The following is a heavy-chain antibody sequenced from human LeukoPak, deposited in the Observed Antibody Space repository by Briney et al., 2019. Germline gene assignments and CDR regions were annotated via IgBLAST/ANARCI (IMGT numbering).Heavy chain of an antibody. CDR3: AKSPGRRVVGATNGFDY. J-gene: IGHJ4*02. CDR1: GFIFGDYA. V-gene: IGHV3-23*01. CDR2: ISGSGGST. D-gene: IGHD1-26*01. Sequence: GGSLRLSCSASGFIFGDYAMSWVRQAPGKGLEWVSAISGSGGSTYYADSVKGRFTISRDNSKNTLHLQMNSLRAEDTAVYYCAKSPGRRVVGATNGFDYWGQGTLVTVSS.